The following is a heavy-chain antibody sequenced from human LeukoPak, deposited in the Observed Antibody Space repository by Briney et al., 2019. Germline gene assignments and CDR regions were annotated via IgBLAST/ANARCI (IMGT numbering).Heavy chain of an antibody. CDR3: AKVLDSAMVTGAFDV. Sequence: GGSLRLSCAASGFTFSFHAMTWVRQAPGKGLEWVSSISGSACSAYYTDSVKGRFTISRDNSKRMLYLQMNSLGAEDAAIYYCAKVLDSAMVTGAFDVWGQGTLVTVS. CDR1: GFTFSFHA. D-gene: IGHD5-18*01. J-gene: IGHJ4*02. CDR2: ISGSACSA. V-gene: IGHV3-23*01.